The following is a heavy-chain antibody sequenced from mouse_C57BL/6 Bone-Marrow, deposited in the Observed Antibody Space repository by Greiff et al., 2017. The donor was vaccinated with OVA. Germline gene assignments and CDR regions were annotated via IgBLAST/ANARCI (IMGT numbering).Heavy chain of an antibody. CDR1: GFTFSDYG. V-gene: IGHV5-17*01. J-gene: IGHJ4*01. Sequence: EVHLVESGGGLVKPGGSLKLSCAASGFTFSDYGMHWVRQAPEKGLEWVAYISSGSSTIYYADTVKGRFTISRDNAKNTLFLQMTSLRSEDTAMYYCARRSNHAMDYWGQGTSVTVSS. CDR3: ARRSNHAMDY. D-gene: IGHD2-5*01. CDR2: ISSGSSTI.